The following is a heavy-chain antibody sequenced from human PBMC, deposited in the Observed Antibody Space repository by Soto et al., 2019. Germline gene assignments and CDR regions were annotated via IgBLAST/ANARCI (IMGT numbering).Heavy chain of an antibody. CDR2: IGAASDT. J-gene: IGHJ6*02. V-gene: IGHV3-13*01. D-gene: IGHD7-27*01. Sequence: GSLRLSCAASGFTFSNYDMHWVRQAPGEGLEWVSGIGAASDTYYPVSVQGRFTVSRDNAKKSLYLQMNSLRAGDTAVYYCARGVLGPGDYYYGMDVWCQGTTVTVSS. CDR1: GFTFSNYD. CDR3: ARGVLGPGDYYYGMDV.